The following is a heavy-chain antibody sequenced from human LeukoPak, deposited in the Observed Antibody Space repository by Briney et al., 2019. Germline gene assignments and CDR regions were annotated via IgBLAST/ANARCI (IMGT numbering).Heavy chain of an antibody. CDR1: GYIFTGHY. Sequence: GASVKVSCKASGYIFTGHYMHWVRQAPGQGLEWMGWINPNSGGTNYAQKFQGRVTMTRDTSISTAYMELSRLRSDDTAVYYCARVGRFLVGATSWFDPWGQGTLVTVSS. J-gene: IGHJ5*02. CDR3: ARVGRFLVGATSWFDP. CDR2: INPNSGGT. V-gene: IGHV1-2*02. D-gene: IGHD1-26*01.